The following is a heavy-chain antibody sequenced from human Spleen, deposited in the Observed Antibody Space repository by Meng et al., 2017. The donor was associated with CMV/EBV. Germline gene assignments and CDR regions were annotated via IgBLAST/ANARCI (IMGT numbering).Heavy chain of an antibody. CDR3: ARAPSYYDSRGCCRMDV. J-gene: IGHJ6*02. Sequence: GGSLRLSCAASGSTFSSYVMHWVRQAPGKGLEWVAVISYDGSNKYYADSVKGRFTISRDNSKNTLFLQMNSLRAEDTAVYYCARAPSYYDSRGCCRMDVWGQGTTVTVSS. V-gene: IGHV3-30-3*01. CDR1: GSTFSSYV. CDR2: ISYDGSNK. D-gene: IGHD3-22*01.